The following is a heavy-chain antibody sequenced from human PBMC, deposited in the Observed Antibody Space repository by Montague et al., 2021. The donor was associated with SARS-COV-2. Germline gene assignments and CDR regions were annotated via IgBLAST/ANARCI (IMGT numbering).Heavy chain of an antibody. V-gene: IGHV3-74*01. D-gene: IGHD1-14*01. CDR1: GFTFSNYW. CDR3: AREVFKEGDY. CDR2: ISSDGRTT. Sequence: SLRLSRAASGFTFSNYWMHWVRQAPGEGLVWVSLISSDGRTTSYVDSVKGRFTISRDNARNTLYLQMTSLRADDTAVYYCAREVFKEGDYWGQGTLVTVSS. J-gene: IGHJ4*02.